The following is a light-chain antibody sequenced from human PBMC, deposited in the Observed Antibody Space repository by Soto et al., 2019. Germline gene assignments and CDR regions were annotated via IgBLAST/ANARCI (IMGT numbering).Light chain of an antibody. Sequence: EIVMTQSPATLSVSPGERATLSCRASQSVSSNLAWYQQKPGQAPRLLIYGASPRATVIPARFSGSGSGTEFTLTISSLQSEDFAVFYCQQYNNWPPGFTFGPGTKVDIK. CDR2: GAS. CDR3: QQYNNWPPGFT. CDR1: QSVSSN. J-gene: IGKJ3*01. V-gene: IGKV3-15*01.